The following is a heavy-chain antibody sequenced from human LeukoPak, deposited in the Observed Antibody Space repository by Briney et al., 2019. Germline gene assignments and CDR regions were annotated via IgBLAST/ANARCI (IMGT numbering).Heavy chain of an antibody. Sequence: GGSLRLSCAASGFTFSSYEMNWVRQAPGKGLERVSYISSSGSTIYYADSVKGRFTISRDNAKNSLYLQMNSLRAEDTAVYYCARDLGGYSSSSPPRYWGQGTLVTVSS. CDR2: ISSSGSTI. CDR3: ARDLGGYSSSSPPRY. CDR1: GFTFSSYE. V-gene: IGHV3-48*03. J-gene: IGHJ4*02. D-gene: IGHD6-6*01.